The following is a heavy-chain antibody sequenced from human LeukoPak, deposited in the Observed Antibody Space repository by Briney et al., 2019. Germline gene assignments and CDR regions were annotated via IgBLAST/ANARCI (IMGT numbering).Heavy chain of an antibody. CDR1: GGSFSGYY. V-gene: IGHV4-34*01. CDR3: ARRYSYGYVDY. Sequence: PSETLSLTCAVYGGSFSGYYWSWIRQPPGKGLEWIGEINHSGSTNYNPSLKSRVTISVDTSKNQFSLKLSSVTAADTAVYYCARRYSYGYVDYWGQGTLVTVSS. CDR2: INHSGST. J-gene: IGHJ4*02. D-gene: IGHD5-18*01.